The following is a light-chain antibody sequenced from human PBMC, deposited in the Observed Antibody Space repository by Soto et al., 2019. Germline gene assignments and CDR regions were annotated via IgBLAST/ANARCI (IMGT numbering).Light chain of an antibody. CDR2: RSD. CDR1: TSNIGHNY. V-gene: IGLV1-47*01. CDR3: ASWDDSLSGFV. Sequence: QSVLTQPPSASGTPGQRVTISCSGTTSNIGHNYVCWYQQLPGSTPKLLILRSDQRPSGVPDRFPGSKSGTSASLTIGGLRSEDEADYYCASWDDSLSGFVFGTGTKVTVL. J-gene: IGLJ1*01.